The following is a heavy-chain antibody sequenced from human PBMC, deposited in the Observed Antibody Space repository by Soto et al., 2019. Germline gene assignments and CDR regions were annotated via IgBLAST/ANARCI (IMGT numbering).Heavy chain of an antibody. CDR1: GFSLSTSGVG. CDR3: AHSLFMRQYSSSWYGCWFDP. D-gene: IGHD6-13*01. J-gene: IGHJ5*02. CDR2: IYWNDDK. V-gene: IGHV2-5*01. Sequence: SGPTLVNPTQTLTLACTFSGFSLSTSGVGVGWIRQPPGKALEWLALIYWNDDKRYSPSLKSRLTITKDTSKNQVVLTMTNMDPVDTATYYCAHSLFMRQYSSSWYGCWFDPWGQGALVTVSS.